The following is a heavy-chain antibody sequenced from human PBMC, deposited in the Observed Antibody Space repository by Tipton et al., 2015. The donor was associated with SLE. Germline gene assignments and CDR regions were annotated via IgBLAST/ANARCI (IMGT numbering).Heavy chain of an antibody. D-gene: IGHD4-17*01. J-gene: IGHJ4*02. CDR3: ARAGSPRALSHSGDFDY. Sequence: TLSLTCTVSGGSISSHYWSWIRQPPGKGLEWIGYIYYSGGTNYNPSHKSRVTISVDTSKNQFSLKLSSVTAADTAVYYCARAGSPRALSHSGDFDYWGQGTPVTVSS. CDR2: IYYSGGT. V-gene: IGHV4-59*11. CDR1: GGSISSHY.